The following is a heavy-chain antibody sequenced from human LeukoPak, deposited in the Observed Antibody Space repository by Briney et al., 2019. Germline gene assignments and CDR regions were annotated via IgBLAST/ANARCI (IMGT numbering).Heavy chain of an antibody. CDR1: GGSINSYY. CDR2: IYYSGST. CDR3: ASDYSDCYLDY. Sequence: SETLSLTCTVSGGSINSYYWSWIRQPPGKGLEWIGYIYYSGSTNYNPSLKSRVTISVDTSKNQFSLKLSSVTAADTAVYYCASDYSDCYLDYWGQGTLVTVSS. J-gene: IGHJ4*02. D-gene: IGHD4-11*01. V-gene: IGHV4-59*08.